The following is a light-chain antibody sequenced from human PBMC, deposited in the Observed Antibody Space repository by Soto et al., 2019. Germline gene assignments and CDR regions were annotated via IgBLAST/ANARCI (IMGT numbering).Light chain of an antibody. CDR3: QHYHGWPIT. J-gene: IGKJ5*01. V-gene: IGKV3-15*01. CDR1: QSVSSH. CDR2: DAS. Sequence: EIVMTQSPATLSVSPGDGATVSCRASQSVSSHLAWYQHKPGQAPRLLFYDASTRATGIPARFSGSGSGTECTLTISSLQSEDFAVYYCQHYHGWPITLGQGTRLEIK.